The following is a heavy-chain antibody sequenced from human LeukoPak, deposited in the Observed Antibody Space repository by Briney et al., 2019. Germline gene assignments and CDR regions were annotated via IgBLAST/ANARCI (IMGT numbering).Heavy chain of an antibody. CDR3: AKQTSGSYTGWFDP. CDR2: LSSSGGDT. Sequence: GGSLRLSCAASGFTFSNYAMSWVRQAPAKGLEWVSALSSSGGDTFYADSVKGRFTISRDTSKNTLYLQMYSLRAEDTAVYYCAKQTSGSYTGWFDPWGQGTLVTVTS. J-gene: IGHJ5*02. CDR1: GFTFSNYA. V-gene: IGHV3-23*01. D-gene: IGHD1-26*01.